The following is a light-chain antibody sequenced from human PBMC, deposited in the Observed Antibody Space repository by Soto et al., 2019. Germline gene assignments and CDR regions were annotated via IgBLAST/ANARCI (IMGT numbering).Light chain of an antibody. Sequence: DIQMTQSPSTLSASVGDRVTITCRASQSISSWLAWYQQKPGKAPKLLIYDASSLESGVPSRCSGSGSGTEFTLTISSLQPDDFATDYCQQYNSYSPYTFGQGTKLEIK. V-gene: IGKV1-5*01. CDR2: DAS. CDR1: QSISSW. J-gene: IGKJ2*01. CDR3: QQYNSYSPYT.